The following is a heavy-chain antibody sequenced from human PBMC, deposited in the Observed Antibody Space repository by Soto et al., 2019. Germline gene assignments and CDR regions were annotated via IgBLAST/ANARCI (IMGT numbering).Heavy chain of an antibody. Sequence: QVQLVQSGAEVKKPGASVKVSCTFTSYDINWVRPATGQGLEWMAWMNPNSGNTRYAQKFQGRVTMTRNTSNFTAYMELSSLRSEDTALYYCARGPGSSDWRFSYYYMDVWGQGTTVTVSS. V-gene: IGHV1-8*01. CDR1: FTSYD. D-gene: IGHD6-19*01. CDR3: ARGPGSSDWRFSYYYMDV. J-gene: IGHJ6*02. CDR2: MNPNSGNT.